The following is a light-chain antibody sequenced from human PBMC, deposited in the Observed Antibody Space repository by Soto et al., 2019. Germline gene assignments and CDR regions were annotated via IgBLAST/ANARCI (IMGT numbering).Light chain of an antibody. V-gene: IGKV1-5*01. Sequence: DIQMTQSPSTLSASAGDRVTITCRASQSISSWLAWYQQKPGQAPKLLIYDVSSLESGVPARFSGSGYGTEFTLTSNSLQPDDFATYYCQQYNSYPWTFGLGTKVEI. J-gene: IGKJ1*01. CDR1: QSISSW. CDR2: DVS. CDR3: QQYNSYPWT.